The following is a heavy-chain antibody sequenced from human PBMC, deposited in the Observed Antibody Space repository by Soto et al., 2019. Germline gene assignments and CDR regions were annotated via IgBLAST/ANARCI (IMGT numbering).Heavy chain of an antibody. Sequence: QVQLVESGGDLVKRGGSLRLACAATGYTFSDYYMSWIRQAPGEGLEWISYIDTTSTKIYYADSVKGRFASSRDKAKNWLYLEINSLRDVDTAVYYCANHYDMWSGYLSAVDYWGQGTLVTVSS. CDR1: GYTFSDYY. CDR3: ANHYDMWSGYLSAVDY. J-gene: IGHJ4*02. V-gene: IGHV3-11*01. D-gene: IGHD3-3*01. CDR2: IDTTSTKI.